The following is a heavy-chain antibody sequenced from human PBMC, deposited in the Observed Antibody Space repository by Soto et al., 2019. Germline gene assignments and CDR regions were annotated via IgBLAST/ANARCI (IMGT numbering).Heavy chain of an antibody. CDR3: ASEWEEKYSSSAPLGYYYYGMDV. V-gene: IGHV1-3*01. J-gene: IGHJ6*02. Sequence: QVQLVQSGAEVKKPGASVKVSCKASGYTFTSYAMHWVRQAPGQRLEWMGWINAGNGNTKYSQKFQGRVTITRDTAASTAYMELSRRRSEDTAVYYCASEWEEKYSSSAPLGYYYYGMDVWGQGTTVTVSS. CDR1: GYTFTSYA. CDR2: INAGNGNT. D-gene: IGHD6-6*01.